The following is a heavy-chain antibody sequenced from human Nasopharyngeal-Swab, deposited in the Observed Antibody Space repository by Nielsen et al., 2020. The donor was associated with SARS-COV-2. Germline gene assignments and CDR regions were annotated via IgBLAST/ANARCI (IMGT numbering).Heavy chain of an antibody. CDR3: ARGFNWNDFDY. Sequence: ASVKVSCKASGYTYTNYGLNWVRQAPGQGLECMGWISTSSGNTLYAQNIQGRVTMTTDTSTNTAYIELRSLRSDDTAVYYCARGFNWNDFDYWGQGTLVTVSS. D-gene: IGHD1-1*01. J-gene: IGHJ4*02. CDR1: GYTYTNYG. CDR2: ISTSSGNT. V-gene: IGHV1-18*04.